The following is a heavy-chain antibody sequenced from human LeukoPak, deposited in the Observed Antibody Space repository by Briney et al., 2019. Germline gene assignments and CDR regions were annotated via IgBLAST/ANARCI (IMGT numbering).Heavy chain of an antibody. CDR3: ARESPRTFDF. CDR2: ISSSGSTI. CDR1: GFTFSSYE. J-gene: IGHJ3*01. Sequence: GGSLRLSCAASGFTFSSYEMNWVRQAPGKGLEWVSYISSSGSTIYYADSVKGRFTISRDNAKNSLYLQMNSLRAEDTAVYYCARESPRTFDFWGQGTMVTVSS. V-gene: IGHV3-48*03.